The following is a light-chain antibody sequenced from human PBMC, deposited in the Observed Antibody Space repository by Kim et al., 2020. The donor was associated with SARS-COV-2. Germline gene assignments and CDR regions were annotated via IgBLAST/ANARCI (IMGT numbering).Light chain of an antibody. CDR2: YDS. J-gene: IGLJ2*01. CDR3: QVWESRTDHVI. CDR1: DIEKKS. V-gene: IGLV3-21*01. Sequence: APGETATSTCGGDDIEKKSVRWYQQRPGQAPVLFIYYDSGRPSGVPERFSGSNSGNTATLTIRGVEAGDEADYYCQVWESRTDHVIFGGGTQLTVL.